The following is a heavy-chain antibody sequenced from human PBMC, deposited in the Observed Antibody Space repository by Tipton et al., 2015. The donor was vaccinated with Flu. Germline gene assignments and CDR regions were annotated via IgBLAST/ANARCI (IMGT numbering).Heavy chain of an antibody. Sequence: TLSLTCAVSGDSISSGYYWGWIRQPPGKGLEWIGSVSHSGSTYYNPSLKSRVTISIDTFKTQFSLRLSSVTAADTAVYYCVRLTYYYGSGTSDFWGQGTLVTVSS. D-gene: IGHD3-10*01. J-gene: IGHJ4*02. CDR3: VRLTYYYGSGTSDF. CDR2: VSHSGST. V-gene: IGHV4-38-2*01. CDR1: GDSISSGYY.